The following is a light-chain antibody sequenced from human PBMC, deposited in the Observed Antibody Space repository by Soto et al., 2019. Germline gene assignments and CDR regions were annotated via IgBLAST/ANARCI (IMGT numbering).Light chain of an antibody. V-gene: IGLV2-8*01. Sequence: QSALTQPPSASGSPGQSVTISCTGTRDDVGGYNYVSWFQHHPGKAPKLMIYEVYKRPSGVPARFSGSKSGNTASLPVYGLQAGDEAIYYCSSYVTTNVVVFGGGTKLTVL. CDR2: EVY. CDR1: RDDVGGYNY. J-gene: IGLJ2*01. CDR3: SSYVTTNVVV.